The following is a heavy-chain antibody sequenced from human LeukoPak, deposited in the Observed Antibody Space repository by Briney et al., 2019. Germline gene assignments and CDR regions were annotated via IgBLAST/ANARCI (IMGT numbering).Heavy chain of an antibody. CDR2: MNPNSGNT. J-gene: IGHJ5*02. V-gene: IGHV1-8*01. D-gene: IGHD6-19*01. CDR3: ARGRRGGSGWYRNWFDP. CDR1: GYTFTSYD. Sequence: ASVKVSCKASGYTFTSYDINWVRQATGQGLEWMGWMNPNSGNTGYAQKFQGRVTMTRNTSISTAYMELSSLRSEDTAVYYCARGRRGGSGWYRNWFDPWGQGTLVTVSS.